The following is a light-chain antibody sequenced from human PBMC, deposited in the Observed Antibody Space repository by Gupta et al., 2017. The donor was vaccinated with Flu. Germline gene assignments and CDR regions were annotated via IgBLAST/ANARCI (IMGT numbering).Light chain of an antibody. CDR1: GSDVGSYNR. Sequence: QSALTQPASVSGSRGQSNTISCTGTGSDVGSYNRVCWYQQRPGKAPNLMIYEGSKRPSGVSNRFSGSKSGNTASLTLSGLQAEAEADYYCCSYACSSTFGVFGGGTKLTVL. J-gene: IGLJ3*02. CDR3: CSYACSSTFGV. V-gene: IGLV2-23*03. CDR2: EGS.